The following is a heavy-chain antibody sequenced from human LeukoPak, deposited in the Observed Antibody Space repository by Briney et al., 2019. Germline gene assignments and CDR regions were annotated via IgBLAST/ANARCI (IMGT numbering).Heavy chain of an antibody. CDR2: IKSKTDGGTT. J-gene: IGHJ4*02. V-gene: IGHV3-15*01. CDR1: GFTFSSYA. CDR3: TTEVHGSGSYFMDY. D-gene: IGHD3-10*01. Sequence: GGSLRLSCAASGFTFSSYAMHWVRQAPGKGLEWVGRIKSKTDGGTTDYAAPVKGRFTISRDDSKNTLYLQMNSLKTEDTAVYYCTTEVHGSGSYFMDYWGQGTLVTVSS.